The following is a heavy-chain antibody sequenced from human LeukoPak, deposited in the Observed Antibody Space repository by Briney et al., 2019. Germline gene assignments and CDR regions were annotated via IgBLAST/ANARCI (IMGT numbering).Heavy chain of an antibody. J-gene: IGHJ4*02. V-gene: IGHV3-23*01. Sequence: GGSLRLSCAASGFTFSSCAMSWVRQAPGKGLEWVSSISGDSRVTHYVDSVKGRFTISRDNSKNTLYLQMNSLRAEDTAVYYCAKRDRHHYCFDSWGQGKLVPVSS. CDR3: AKRDRHHYCFDS. D-gene: IGHD2-15*01. CDR2: ISGDSRVT. CDR1: GFTFSSCA.